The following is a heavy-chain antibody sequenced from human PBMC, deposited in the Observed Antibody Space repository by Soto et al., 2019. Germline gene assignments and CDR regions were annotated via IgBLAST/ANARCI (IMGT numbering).Heavy chain of an antibody. Sequence: SESRSLTCTVSGGSISSSRYYWGWIRTPPGKGLEWIGSIYYSGSTYYNPSLKSRVTISVDTSKNQFSLKLSSVTAADTAVYYCARKRVGVRTNWFDPWGQGTLVTVSS. D-gene: IGHD2-8*01. CDR2: IYYSGST. J-gene: IGHJ5*02. V-gene: IGHV4-39*01. CDR1: GGSISSSRYY. CDR3: ARKRVGVRTNWFDP.